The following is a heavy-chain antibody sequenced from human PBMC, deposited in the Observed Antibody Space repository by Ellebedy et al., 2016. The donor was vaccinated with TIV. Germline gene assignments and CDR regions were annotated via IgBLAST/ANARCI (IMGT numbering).Heavy chain of an antibody. Sequence: GESLKISCTASGFKFDMYWMTWVRQTPVKGLEWVANINYDGSEKYYVDSVEGRFTISRDNDKNSLSLQMSSLRAEDTAVFYCARAWGAYYLDYWGPGTLVTVSS. V-gene: IGHV3-7*03. CDR3: ARAWGAYYLDY. CDR2: INYDGSEK. D-gene: IGHD3-16*01. J-gene: IGHJ4*02. CDR1: GFKFDMYW.